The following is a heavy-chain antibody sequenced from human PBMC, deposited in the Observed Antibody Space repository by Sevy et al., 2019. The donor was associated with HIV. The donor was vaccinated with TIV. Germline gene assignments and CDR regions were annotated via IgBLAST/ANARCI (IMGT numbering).Heavy chain of an antibody. CDR3: ARDLVLPATTDYYYYGMDV. V-gene: IGHV3-21*01. D-gene: IGHD2-15*01. J-gene: IGHJ6*02. Sequence: GGSLRLSCAASGFTFSTYNMNWVRQAPGKGLEWVSSISSSSTYIYYADSVKDRFTISRDNAKNSLYLQMNSLRAEDTAVYYCARDLVLPATTDYYYYGMDVWGQGTTVTVSS. CDR2: ISSSSTYI. CDR1: GFTFSTYN.